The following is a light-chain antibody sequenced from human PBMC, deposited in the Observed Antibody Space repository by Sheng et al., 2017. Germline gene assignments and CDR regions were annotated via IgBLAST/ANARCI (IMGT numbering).Light chain of an antibody. CDR3: QQSFSLPRT. J-gene: IGKJ1*01. Sequence: DIQMTQSPSSLSASVGDTVTITCRASESINSYLNWYQQKSGKAPTLLIYAAATVQSGVPSRFTGGGSGTDFALTISSLHPEDIGVYYCQQSFSLPRTFAKDQGGNQ. CDR2: AAA. CDR1: ESINSY. V-gene: IGKV1-39*01.